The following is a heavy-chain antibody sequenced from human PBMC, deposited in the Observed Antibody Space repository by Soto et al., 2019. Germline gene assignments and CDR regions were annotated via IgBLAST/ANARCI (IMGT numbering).Heavy chain of an antibody. Sequence: SVKVSCKASGYTFTGYYMHWVRQAPGQGLEWMGWINPNSGGTNYAQKFQGWVTMTRDTSISTAYMELSRLRSDDTAVYYCARTVLRYLDWLSFDSWGQGTLVNVSS. CDR3: ARTVLRYLDWLSFDS. D-gene: IGHD3-9*01. CDR2: INPNSGGT. J-gene: IGHJ4*02. CDR1: GYTFTGYY. V-gene: IGHV1-2*04.